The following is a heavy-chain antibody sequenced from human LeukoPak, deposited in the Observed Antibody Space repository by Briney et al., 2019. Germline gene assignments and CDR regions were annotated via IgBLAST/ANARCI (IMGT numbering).Heavy chain of an antibody. D-gene: IGHD6-19*01. J-gene: IGHJ4*02. Sequence: GGSLRLSCAASGFTLSSYEMNWVRQAPGKGLEWVSYIYSSSTIYYADSVKGRFTISRDNAKNSLFLQMNSLRAEDTAVYYCARITVPGTGSFVYWGQGTLVTVSS. V-gene: IGHV3-48*03. CDR3: ARITVPGTGSFVY. CDR2: IYSSSTI. CDR1: GFTLSSYE.